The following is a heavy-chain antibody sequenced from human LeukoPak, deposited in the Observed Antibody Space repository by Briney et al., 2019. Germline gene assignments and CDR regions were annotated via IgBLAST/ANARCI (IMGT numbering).Heavy chain of an antibody. J-gene: IGHJ6*02. CDR3: ASPLPALKPDYYYYGMDV. V-gene: IGHV3-33*01. CDR1: GFTFSSYG. CDR2: IWYDGSNK. Sequence: PGGSLRLSCAASGFTFSSYGMHWVRQAPGKGLEWVAVIWYDGSNKYYADSVKGRFTIFRDNSKNTLYLQMNSLRAEDTAVYYCASPLPALKPDYYYYGMDVWGQGTTVTVSS. D-gene: IGHD1-14*01.